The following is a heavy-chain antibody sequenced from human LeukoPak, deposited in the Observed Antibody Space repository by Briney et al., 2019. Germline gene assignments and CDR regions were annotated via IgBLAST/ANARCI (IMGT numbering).Heavy chain of an antibody. CDR2: IWYDGSNK. J-gene: IGHJ3*02. V-gene: IGHV3-30*02. D-gene: IGHD2/OR15-2a*01. CDR1: GFTFSSYG. CDR3: AKDAHYFITTDAFDI. Sequence: GGSLRLSCAAPGFTFSSYGMHWVRQAPGKGLEWVAVIWYDGSNKYYADSVKGRFTISRDNSKNTLYLQMNSLRAEDTAVYYCAKDAHYFITTDAFDIWGQGTMVTVSS.